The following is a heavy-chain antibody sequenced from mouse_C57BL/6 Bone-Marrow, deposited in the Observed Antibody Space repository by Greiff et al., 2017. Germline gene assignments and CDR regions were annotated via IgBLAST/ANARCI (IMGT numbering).Heavy chain of an antibody. CDR2: INPNNGGT. Sequence: EVQLQQSGPELVKPGASVKISCKASGYTFTDYYMNWVKQSHGKSLEWIGDINPNNGGTSYNQKFKGKATLTVDKSSSTAYMELRSLTSEDSAVYYCARTAQALLLNYWGQGTTLTVSS. CDR3: ARTAQALLLNY. CDR1: GYTFTDYY. D-gene: IGHD3-2*02. J-gene: IGHJ2*01. V-gene: IGHV1-26*01.